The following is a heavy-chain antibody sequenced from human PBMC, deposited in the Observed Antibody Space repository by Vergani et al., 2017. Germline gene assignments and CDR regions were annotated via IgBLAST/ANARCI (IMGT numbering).Heavy chain of an antibody. V-gene: IGHV4-59*01. Sequence: QVQLQESGPGLVKPSETLSLTCTVSGGSISSYYWSWIRQPPGKGLEWIGYIYYSGSTNYNPSLKRRVTISVDTSKNQFSLKLSSVTAADTAVYYCARGSDSSGYYSLYYYYYMDVWGKGTTVTVSS. CDR1: GGSISSYY. D-gene: IGHD3-22*01. CDR3: ARGSDSSGYYSLYYYYYMDV. CDR2: IYYSGST. J-gene: IGHJ6*03.